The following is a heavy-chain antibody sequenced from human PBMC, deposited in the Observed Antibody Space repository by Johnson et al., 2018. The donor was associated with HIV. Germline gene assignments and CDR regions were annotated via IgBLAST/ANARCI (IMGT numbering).Heavy chain of an antibody. CDR1: GFTFSSYA. Sequence: QVQLVESGGGVVQPGRSLRLSCAASGFTFSSYAMHWVRQAPGKGPEWVAVISYDGSNKYYADSVKGRFTIPSDNSKNTLYLQMNSLRAEDTAVYYCARAPYSSSWYRDAFDIWGQGTMVTVSS. CDR2: ISYDGSNK. V-gene: IGHV3-30-3*01. D-gene: IGHD6-13*01. J-gene: IGHJ3*02. CDR3: ARAPYSSSWYRDAFDI.